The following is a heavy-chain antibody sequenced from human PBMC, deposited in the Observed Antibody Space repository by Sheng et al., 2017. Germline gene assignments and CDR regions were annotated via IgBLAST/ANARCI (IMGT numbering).Heavy chain of an antibody. Sequence: EVQLVESGGGLVKPGGSLRLSCAASGFTFSSYSMNWVRQAPGKGLEWVSSISSSSSYIYYADSVKGRFTISRDNAKNSLYLQMNSLRAEDTAVYYCARQFVVPAAIFWFDPWGQGTLVTVSS. V-gene: IGHV3-21*01. D-gene: IGHD2-2*01. CDR1: GFTFSSYS. J-gene: IGHJ5*02. CDR2: ISSSSSYI. CDR3: ARQFVVPAAIFWFDP.